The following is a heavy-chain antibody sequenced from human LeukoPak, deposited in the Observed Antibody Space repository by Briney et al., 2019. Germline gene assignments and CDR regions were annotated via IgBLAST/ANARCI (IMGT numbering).Heavy chain of an antibody. CDR3: AREDSDYSNYDF. CDR1: GFSFRSYE. Sequence: GGSLRLSCAASGFSFRSYEMNWVRQAPGKGLEWVPYISGSGSIIYYADSVKGRFTVSRDNAKNSLYLQMNDLRAEDTAVYYCAREDSDYSNYDFWGQGTLVTVSS. D-gene: IGHD4-11*01. J-gene: IGHJ4*02. V-gene: IGHV3-48*03. CDR2: ISGSGSII.